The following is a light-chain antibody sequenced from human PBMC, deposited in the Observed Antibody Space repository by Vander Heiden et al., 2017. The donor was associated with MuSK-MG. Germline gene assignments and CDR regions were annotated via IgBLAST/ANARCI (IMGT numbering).Light chain of an antibody. V-gene: IGKV1-5*03. J-gene: IGKJ1*01. CDR2: KTS. Sequence: DIQMTQSPSTLSASVGDRVTITCRASQSISTWLAWYQQKPGKAPKLLIYKTSSLESGVPTRFSGSAAGTEFTLTISILQHDDFATYYCQYYSSYWTFGQGTKVEIK. CDR3: QYYSSYWT. CDR1: QSISTW.